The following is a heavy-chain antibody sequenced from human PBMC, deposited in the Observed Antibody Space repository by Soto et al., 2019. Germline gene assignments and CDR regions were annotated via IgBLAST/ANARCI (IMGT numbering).Heavy chain of an antibody. CDR2: IIPIFGTP. Sequence: QVQLVQSGAEVRKPGSSVKVSCKASGGTFNSYAINWVRQAPGQGLEWMGGIIPIFGTPKYAQNFQGGVTITADESTSTVYMELSSLTSEDTAVYYCARATAWFGLEGENRFDPWGQGTLVSVSS. CDR1: GGTFNSYA. J-gene: IGHJ5*02. D-gene: IGHD3-10*01. V-gene: IGHV1-69*01. CDR3: ARATAWFGLEGENRFDP.